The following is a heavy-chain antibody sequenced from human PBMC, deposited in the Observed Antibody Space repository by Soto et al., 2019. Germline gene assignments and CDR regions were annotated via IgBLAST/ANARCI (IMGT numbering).Heavy chain of an antibody. D-gene: IGHD6-6*01. V-gene: IGHV1-2*02. J-gene: IGHJ4*02. CDR1: GYTFTDYY. CDR2: INPNTGAT. CDR3: VRDSARGSSSDY. Sequence: QVQLVQSGAEVKKPGASVKVSCKASGYTFTDYYIHWVRQAPGQGLEWMGWINPNTGATNYAQNFQVRVTMTRDTSITTAYMEMTRLRSDDTAMYYCVRDSARGSSSDYWGQGTLVTVSS.